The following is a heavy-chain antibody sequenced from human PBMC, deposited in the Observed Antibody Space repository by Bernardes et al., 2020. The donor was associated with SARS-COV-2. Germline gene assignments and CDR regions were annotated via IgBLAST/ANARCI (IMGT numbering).Heavy chain of an antibody. D-gene: IGHD4-17*01. J-gene: IGHJ5*02. CDR3: ARLNYGDYWGWFDP. Sequence: SETLSLTCTVSGGSISSYYWSWIRQPPGKGLEWIGYIYYSGSTNYNPSLKSRVTISVDTSKNQFSLKLSSVTAADTAVYYCARLNYGDYWGWFDPWGQGTLVTVSS. V-gene: IGHV4-59*01. CDR2: IYYSGST. CDR1: GGSISSYY.